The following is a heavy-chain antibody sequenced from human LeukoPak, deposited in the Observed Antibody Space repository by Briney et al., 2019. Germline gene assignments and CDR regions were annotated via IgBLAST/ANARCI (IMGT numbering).Heavy chain of an antibody. D-gene: IGHD6-19*01. Sequence: GGSLRLSCGASGFTFRNYVMTWVRQAPGEGLEWVSLISDGGGSTHYADSVKGRFTISRDNSKNTLYLQMNSLRAEDTAVYYCAQRGQSGWHFDYWGQGTLVTVSS. CDR2: ISDGGGST. CDR1: GFTFRNYV. V-gene: IGHV3-23*01. J-gene: IGHJ4*02. CDR3: AQRGQSGWHFDY.